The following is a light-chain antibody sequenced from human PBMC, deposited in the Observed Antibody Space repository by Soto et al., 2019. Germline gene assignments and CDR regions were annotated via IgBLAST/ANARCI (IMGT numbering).Light chain of an antibody. CDR3: QQSFDTPFT. Sequence: DIQMTQYPASLSASVGDRVTITCRASQSSSSFLNWYQQKPGKAAKFLIYATSSVQSDVPSRFTGSGSGTDFTLTINSLQPDDFATYFCQQSFDTPFTFGQGTKLEIK. J-gene: IGKJ2*01. V-gene: IGKV1-39*01. CDR2: ATS. CDR1: QSSSSF.